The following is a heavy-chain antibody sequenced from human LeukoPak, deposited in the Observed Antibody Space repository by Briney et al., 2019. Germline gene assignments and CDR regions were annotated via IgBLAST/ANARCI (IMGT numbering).Heavy chain of an antibody. D-gene: IGHD3-10*01. V-gene: IGHV3-53*01. Sequence: GGSLRLSCAASGFTVSSNYMSWVRQAPGKGLEWVSVIYSGGSTYYADSVKGRFTISRHNSKNTLYLQMNSLRAEDTAVYYCAKDRGITMVRFSDYWGQGTLVTVSS. CDR3: AKDRGITMVRFSDY. CDR2: IYSGGST. J-gene: IGHJ4*02. CDR1: GFTVSSNY.